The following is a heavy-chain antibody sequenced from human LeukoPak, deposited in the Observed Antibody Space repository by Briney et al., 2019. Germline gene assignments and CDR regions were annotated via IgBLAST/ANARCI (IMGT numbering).Heavy chain of an antibody. CDR3: ARHRRDGYNRYYYYYYMDV. J-gene: IGHJ6*03. Sequence: SETLSLTCTVSGGSISSGFYYWGWIRQPPGKGLEWIGSIYYSGTTHYNPSLKSRVTISVDTSRNQFSLKLSSVTAADTAVYYCARHRRDGYNRYYYYYYMDVWGKGTTVTISS. CDR1: GGSISSGFYY. V-gene: IGHV4-39*01. CDR2: IYYSGTT. D-gene: IGHD5-24*01.